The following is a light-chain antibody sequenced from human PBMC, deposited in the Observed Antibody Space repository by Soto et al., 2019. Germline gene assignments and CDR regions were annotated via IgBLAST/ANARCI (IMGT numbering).Light chain of an antibody. V-gene: IGKV2-30*02. CDR1: QSLVHSDGNTY. J-gene: IGKJ1*01. Sequence: DVEMTQAPLSLPVTLGQPASISCRSSQSLVHSDGNTYLNWFQQRPGQSPRRLIYKVSNRDSGVPDRFSGSGSGTDFTLKISRVEAEDVGLYYCQQYNNWPWTFGQGTKVDIK. CDR3: QQYNNWPWT. CDR2: KVS.